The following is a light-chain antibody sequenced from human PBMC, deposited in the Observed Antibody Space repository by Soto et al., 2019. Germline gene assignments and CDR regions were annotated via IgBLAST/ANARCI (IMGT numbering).Light chain of an antibody. Sequence: AIRMTQSPSSLSASTGDRVTITCRASQGMSSYLAWYQQKPGKAPKLLIYAASTLQSGVPSRFSGSGSGTDFTLTISCLQSEDFATYYCQQYYSYPRTFGQGTKVDI. CDR1: QGMSSY. V-gene: IGKV1-8*01. CDR2: AAS. J-gene: IGKJ1*01. CDR3: QQYYSYPRT.